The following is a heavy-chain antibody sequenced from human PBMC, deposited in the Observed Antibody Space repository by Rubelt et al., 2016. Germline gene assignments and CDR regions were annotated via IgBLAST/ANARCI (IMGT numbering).Heavy chain of an antibody. D-gene: IGHD2-2*01. CDR1: GFTVSSNY. CDR2: IYSGGST. J-gene: IGHJ6*02. Sequence: GGGLVQPGGSLRLSCAASGFTVSSNYMSWVRQAPGKGLEWVSLIYSGGSTYYADSVKGRFTISRDNSKNTLYLQMNSLRAEDTAVYYCARDHCSSTSCYEGYYYYGMDVWGQGTTVTVSS. V-gene: IGHV3-66*01. CDR3: ARDHCSSTSCYEGYYYYGMDV.